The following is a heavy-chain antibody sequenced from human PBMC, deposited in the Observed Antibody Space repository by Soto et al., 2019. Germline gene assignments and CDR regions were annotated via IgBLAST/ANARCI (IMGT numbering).Heavy chain of an antibody. J-gene: IGHJ4*02. V-gene: IGHV3-30*04. CDR2: ISSDGGKA. D-gene: IGHD1-7*01. Sequence: QVQLVESGGGVVQPGRSLRLSCAASGFTVSYFGLHWVRQAPGKGLEWVAFISSDGGKAYYADSMKGRFTISRDNSKKTLDLRMNSLNPEDRAVYYCARDWAWNYDYWGQGTLVTVSS. CDR1: GFTVSYFG. CDR3: ARDWAWNYDY.